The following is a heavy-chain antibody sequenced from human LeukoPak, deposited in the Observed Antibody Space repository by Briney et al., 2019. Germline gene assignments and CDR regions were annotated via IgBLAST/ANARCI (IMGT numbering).Heavy chain of an antibody. CDR3: ARGSDFVWGSYRPYFDY. J-gene: IGHJ4*02. CDR2: ISGSTSYI. Sequence: GGSLRLSCVASAFTFRTYSMHWVRQAPGKGLEWVSSISGSTSYIYYADSVRGRFTISRDNAKNSLYLQMNSLRAEDTAVYYCARGSDFVWGSYRPYFDYWGQGTLVTVSP. CDR1: AFTFRTYS. V-gene: IGHV3-21*01. D-gene: IGHD3-16*02.